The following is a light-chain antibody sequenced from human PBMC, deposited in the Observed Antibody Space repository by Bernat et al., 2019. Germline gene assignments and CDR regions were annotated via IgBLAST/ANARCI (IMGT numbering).Light chain of an antibody. J-gene: IGKJ5*01. CDR1: QSISNTH. CDR2: GAS. Sequence: EIVLTQSPGTLSLSPGERATLSCRASQSISNTHLAWYRQKRGQAPRPLISGASTRASGVPDRLTGGGSGTVFTLTLDRLEPEDFAVYYCQQYGTSPPTFGQGTRLEIK. V-gene: IGKV3-20*01. CDR3: QQYGTSPPT.